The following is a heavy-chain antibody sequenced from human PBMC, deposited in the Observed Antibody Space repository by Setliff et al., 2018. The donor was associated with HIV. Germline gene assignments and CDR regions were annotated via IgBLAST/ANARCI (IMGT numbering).Heavy chain of an antibody. CDR3: ARGQVVGYTYSGIEL. D-gene: IGHD5-18*01. Sequence: SVKVSCKASGGTFSDYTVNWVRQAPGQGLEWMGGIIPIFGTANYAQKFQGRVSITTDESTSTTYMELSSLRSDDTAVYYCARGQVVGYTYSGIELWGQGTLVTVSS. J-gene: IGHJ4*02. V-gene: IGHV1-69*05. CDR1: GGTFSDYT. CDR2: IIPIFGTA.